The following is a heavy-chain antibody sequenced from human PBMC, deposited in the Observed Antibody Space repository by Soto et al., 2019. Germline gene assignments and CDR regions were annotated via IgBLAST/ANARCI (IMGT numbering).Heavy chain of an antibody. CDR2: IKSGYTT. V-gene: IGHV3-23*01. D-gene: IGHD3-10*01. CDR3: VKGGYGSASYYDS. CDR1: GFTFNNNA. J-gene: IGHJ5*01. Sequence: EVQVLESGGGLVQPGGSLRLSCAASGFTFNNNAMSWVRQAPGKGLEWVSVIKSGYTTYYADSVKGRFTISRDNSKNTVYLQMNSLRAEDTAIFYCVKGGYGSASYYDSWGQGTLVTVSS.